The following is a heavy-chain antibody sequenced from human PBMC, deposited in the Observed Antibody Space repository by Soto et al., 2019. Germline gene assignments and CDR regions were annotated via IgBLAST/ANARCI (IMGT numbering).Heavy chain of an antibody. CDR1: RFTFSNYA. V-gene: IGHV3-30-3*01. J-gene: IGHJ4*02. D-gene: IGHD2-15*01. Sequence: PGGSLRLSCAASRFTFSNYAMHWVRQAPGKGLEWVAVISYDGSNKYYADSVKGRFTISRDNSESTLYLQMNSLRAEDTAVYYCARSTMTVVVNDFDYWGQGTLVTVSS. CDR2: ISYDGSNK. CDR3: ARSTMTVVVNDFDY.